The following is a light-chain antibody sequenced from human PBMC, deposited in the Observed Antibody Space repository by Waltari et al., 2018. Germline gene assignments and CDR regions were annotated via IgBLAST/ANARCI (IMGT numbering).Light chain of an antibody. V-gene: IGKV2-28*01. CDR2: LGS. CDR3: QQSYSTPLYT. J-gene: IGKJ2*01. CDR1: QSLLQSNGYNY. Sequence: DIVMTQSPLSLPVTPGQPASISCRSRQSLLQSNGYNYMDWYLQKPGQSPQLLIYLGSNRASGVPDRFSGSGSGTDFTLTISSLQPEDFATYYCQQSYSTPLYTFGQGTKLEIK.